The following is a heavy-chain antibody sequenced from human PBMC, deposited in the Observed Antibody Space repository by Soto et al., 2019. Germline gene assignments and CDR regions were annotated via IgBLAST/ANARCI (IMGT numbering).Heavy chain of an antibody. CDR1: SGSISSGGYY. CDR3: AREGGAGYGFDY. Sequence: PSETLSLTCTVSSGSISSGGYYWSWIRQHPGKGLEWIGYIYYSGSTYYNPSLKSRVTISVDTSKNQFSLKLSSVTAADTAVYYCAREGGAGYGFDYWGQGTLVTVSS. CDR2: IYYSGST. D-gene: IGHD5-12*01. J-gene: IGHJ4*02. V-gene: IGHV4-31*03.